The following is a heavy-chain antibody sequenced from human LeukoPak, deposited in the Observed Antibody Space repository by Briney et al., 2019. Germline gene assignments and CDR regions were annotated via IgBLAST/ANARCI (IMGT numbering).Heavy chain of an antibody. Sequence: PGGSLRLSCAASGFTFSSYAMNWVRQAPGRGLEWVSGFSGSGGTTYYADSVKGRFTISRDNSKNTLYLQMNSLRAEDTAVYNCARTRSDYYDSSGYHYPYYYYYYMDVWGKGTTVTVSS. J-gene: IGHJ6*03. CDR2: FSGSGGTT. CDR3: ARTRSDYYDSSGYHYPYYYYYYMDV. D-gene: IGHD3-22*01. CDR1: GFTFSSYA. V-gene: IGHV3-23*01.